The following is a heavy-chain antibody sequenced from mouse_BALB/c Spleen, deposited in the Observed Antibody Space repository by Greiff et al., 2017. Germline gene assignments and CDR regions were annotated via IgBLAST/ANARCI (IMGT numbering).Heavy chain of an antibody. Sequence: DVKLVESGGGLVKPGGSLKLSCAASGFTFSDYYMYWVRQTPEKRLEWVATISDGGSYTYYPDSVKGRFTISRDNAKNNLYLQMSSLKSEDTAMYYCARDVSLAWFAYWGQGTLVTVSA. CDR3: ARDVSLAWFAY. J-gene: IGHJ3*01. CDR2: ISDGGSYT. CDR1: GFTFSDYY. V-gene: IGHV5-4*02.